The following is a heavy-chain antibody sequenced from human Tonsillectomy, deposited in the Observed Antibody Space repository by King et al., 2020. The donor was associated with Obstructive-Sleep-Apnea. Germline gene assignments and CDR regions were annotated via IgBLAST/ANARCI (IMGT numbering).Heavy chain of an antibody. V-gene: IGHV3-23*04. D-gene: IGHD3-10*01. Sequence: VQLVESGRGLVQPGGSLRLSCAVSGFIFTNYAMSWVRQAPGKGLQWVSGISGSGGHTYYADSVKGRFTISRDNSKNTLYLQMNSLRAEDTAVYYCAKEAAGSGSYLIDYWGQGTLVTVSS. J-gene: IGHJ4*02. CDR3: AKEAAGSGSYLIDY. CDR2: ISGSGGHT. CDR1: GFIFTNYA.